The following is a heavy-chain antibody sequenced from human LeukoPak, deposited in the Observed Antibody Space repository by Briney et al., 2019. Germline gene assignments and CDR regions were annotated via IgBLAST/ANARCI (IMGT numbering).Heavy chain of an antibody. J-gene: IGHJ6*03. CDR2: INHSGSS. D-gene: IGHD3-10*01. CDR1: GGSITDYF. CDR3: ARVGDLFGAHRVRGLPPDYYYMDV. V-gene: IGHV4-34*01. Sequence: PSETLSPTCALSGGSITDYFYNWVRQPPGRGLEWIGEINHSGSSTYNPSLKSRVIISVDTSKNQFSLQLTSVTAADTAVYYCARVGDLFGAHRVRGLPPDYYYMDVWGKGTMVTVSS.